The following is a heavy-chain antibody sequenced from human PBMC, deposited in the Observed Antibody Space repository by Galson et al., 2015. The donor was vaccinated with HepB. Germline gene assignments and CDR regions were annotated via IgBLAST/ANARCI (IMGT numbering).Heavy chain of an antibody. CDR3: ALRGYSRVNDAFDI. CDR1: GFSLSTSGMR. D-gene: IGHD2-21*01. V-gene: IGHV2-70*04. CDR2: IDWDDDK. Sequence: PALVKPTQTLTLTCTFSGFSLSTSGMRVSWIRQPPGKALEWLARIDWDDDKFYSTSLKTRLTISKDTSKNQVVLTMTNMDPVDTATYYCALRGYSRVNDAFDIWGQGTMVTVSS. J-gene: IGHJ3*02.